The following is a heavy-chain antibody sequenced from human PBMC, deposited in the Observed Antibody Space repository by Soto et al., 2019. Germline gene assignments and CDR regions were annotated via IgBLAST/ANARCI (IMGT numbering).Heavy chain of an antibody. CDR3: ARDLSTQWLVLNYFDY. CDR2: ISAYNGNT. CDR1: GYTFTSYG. D-gene: IGHD6-19*01. V-gene: IGHV1-18*01. J-gene: IGHJ4*02. Sequence: ASVKVSCKASGYTFTSYGISWVRQAPGQGLEWMGWISAYNGNTNYAQKLQGRVTMTTDTSTSTTYMELRSLRSDDTAVYYCARDLSTQWLVLNYFDYWGQGTLVTVSS.